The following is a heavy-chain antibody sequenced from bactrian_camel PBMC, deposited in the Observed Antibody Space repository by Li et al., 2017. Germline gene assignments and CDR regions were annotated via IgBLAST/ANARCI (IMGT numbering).Heavy chain of an antibody. V-gene: IGHV3S40*01. Sequence: VQLVESGGGSVQAGGSLRLSCAVSGYTSWPYYMGWFRQTPGKGLEWVSAINTGGETTYYADSVKGRFTTSRDNAKNTVYLQMNSLKSEDTSQYYCATALGGAWWFDFGYWGQGTQVTVS. D-gene: IGHD2*01. CDR1: GYTSWPYY. CDR2: INTGGETT. J-gene: IGHJ6*01. CDR3: ATALGGAWWFDFGY.